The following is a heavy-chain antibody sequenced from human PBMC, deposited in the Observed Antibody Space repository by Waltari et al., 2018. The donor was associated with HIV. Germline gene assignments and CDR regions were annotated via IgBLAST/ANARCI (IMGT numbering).Heavy chain of an antibody. J-gene: IGHJ6*02. CDR2: INPNSGGQ. D-gene: IGHD6-25*01. Sequence: QVQLVQSGAEVTKPGASVKVSCKAPGYTLTGYYMHCVRQAPGQGLEWMGWINPNSGGQNESQKFQGRVTMTRDTSISTAYMELSRLRSDETAVYYWARRCSGGMDVWGQGTTVTVSS. CDR3: ARRCSGGMDV. CDR1: GYTLTGYY. V-gene: IGHV1-2*02.